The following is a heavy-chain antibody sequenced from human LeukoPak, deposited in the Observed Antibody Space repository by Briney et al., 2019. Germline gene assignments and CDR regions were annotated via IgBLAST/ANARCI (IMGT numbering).Heavy chain of an antibody. J-gene: IGHJ4*02. D-gene: IGHD2-2*02. V-gene: IGHV1-8*01. CDR3: ARGYCSSTSCYTFSYYFDY. CDR1: GYTFTSYD. CDR2: MNPNSGNT. Sequence: GASVKVSCKASGYTFTSYDINWVRQATGQGLEWMGWMNPNSGNTNYAQKLQGRVTMTTDTSTSTAYMELRSLRSDDTAVYYCARGYCSSTSCYTFSYYFDYWGQGTLVTVSS.